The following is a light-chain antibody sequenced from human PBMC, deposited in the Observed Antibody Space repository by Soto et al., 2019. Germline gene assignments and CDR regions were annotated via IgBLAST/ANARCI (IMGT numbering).Light chain of an antibody. CDR3: ISYAGSNNWN. CDR1: SSDVGGYNY. Sequence: QSALTQPPSASGSPGQSVTISCTGTSSDVGGYNYVSWYQQHPGKAPKLMIYEVSKRPSGVPDRFSGSKSGNTASLTVSGLQAKDEADYYCISYAGSNNWNFGTGTKLTVL. J-gene: IGLJ1*01. V-gene: IGLV2-8*01. CDR2: EVS.